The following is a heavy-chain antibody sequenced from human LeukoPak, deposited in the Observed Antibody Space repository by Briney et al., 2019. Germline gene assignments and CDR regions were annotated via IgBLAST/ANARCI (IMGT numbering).Heavy chain of an antibody. CDR1: VASFSGYY. CDR2: IFHSGTT. D-gene: IGHD6-6*01. Sequence: ASETLSLTCAVYVASFSGYYWSWIRQPPGKGLEWIGDIFHSGTTSYNPSLKSRVYMSVDTSKNHCSLKLSSVTAADTAVYYCARHVRLATHTHHLDYWGQGCLVTVSS. V-gene: IGHV4-34*12. CDR3: ARHVRLATHTHHLDY. J-gene: IGHJ4*02.